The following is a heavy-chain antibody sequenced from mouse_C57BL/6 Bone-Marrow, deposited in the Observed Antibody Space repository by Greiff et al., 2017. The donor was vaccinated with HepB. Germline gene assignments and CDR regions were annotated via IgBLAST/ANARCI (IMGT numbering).Heavy chain of an antibody. V-gene: IGHV1-22*01. D-gene: IGHD2-4*01. J-gene: IGHJ3*01. Sequence: EVQLQQSGPELVKPGASLKMSCKASGYTFTDYNMHWVKQSHGKSLEWIGYINPNNGGTSYNQKFKGKATLTVNKSSSTAYMELRSLTSEDSAVYYCASDEGLRRFAYWGQGTLVTVSA. CDR2: INPNNGGT. CDR1: GYTFTDYN. CDR3: ASDEGLRRFAY.